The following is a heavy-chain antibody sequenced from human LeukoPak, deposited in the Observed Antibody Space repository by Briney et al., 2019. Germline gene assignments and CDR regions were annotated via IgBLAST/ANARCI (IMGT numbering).Heavy chain of an antibody. CDR2: ISNDGSKK. Sequence: GGSLRLSCAASGFTFSSYGMHWVRQAPGKGLDWVAVISNDGSKKYYADSVKGRFTISRDNSKNTLSLQVSSLRAEDTAVYYCAKDYGSGDSSPYPFDNWGQGTLVTVSS. J-gene: IGHJ4*02. CDR1: GFTFSSYG. D-gene: IGHD3-10*01. V-gene: IGHV3-30*18. CDR3: AKDYGSGDSSPYPFDN.